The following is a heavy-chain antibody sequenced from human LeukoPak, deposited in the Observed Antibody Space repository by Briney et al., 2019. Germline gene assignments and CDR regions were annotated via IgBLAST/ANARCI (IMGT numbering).Heavy chain of an antibody. D-gene: IGHD3-3*01. V-gene: IGHV3-23*01. CDR3: ARDYDRYYMDV. CDR1: GFTLRSYV. J-gene: IGHJ6*03. Sequence: PGGSLRLSCVASGFTLRSYVMNWVRQTPGKGLEWVSSISGSGDSTFYADSVKGRFTISRDNSKNTLYLQMNSLRPEDTAVYYCARDYDRYYMDVWGKGTTVTVSS. CDR2: ISGSGDST.